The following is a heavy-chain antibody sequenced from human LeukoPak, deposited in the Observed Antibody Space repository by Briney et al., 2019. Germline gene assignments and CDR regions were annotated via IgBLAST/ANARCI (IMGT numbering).Heavy chain of an antibody. J-gene: IGHJ6*02. CDR3: AREEIGYSSSWYSLDYYGMDV. Sequence: GGSLRLSCAASGFTFSSYGMHWVRQAPGKGLEWVAVIWYDGSNKYYADSVKGRFTISRDNSKNTLYLQMNSLGAEDTAVYYCAREEIGYSSSWYSLDYYGMDVWGQGTTVTVSS. D-gene: IGHD6-13*01. CDR2: IWYDGSNK. CDR1: GFTFSSYG. V-gene: IGHV3-33*01.